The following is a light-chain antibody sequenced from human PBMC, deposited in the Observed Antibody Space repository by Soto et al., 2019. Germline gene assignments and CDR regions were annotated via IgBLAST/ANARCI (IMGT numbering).Light chain of an antibody. CDR3: QSYDSRLSGSV. V-gene: IGLV1-40*01. J-gene: IGLJ2*01. CDR1: SSNIGAGYD. CDR2: DNN. Sequence: QSVLTQPPSVSGAPGQRVTISCTGSSSNIGAGYDVHWYQQVPGTAPKLLISDNNNRPSGVPDRFSGSKSGTSASLAITGLQAEDEADYHCQSYDSRLSGSVFGGGTKLTVL.